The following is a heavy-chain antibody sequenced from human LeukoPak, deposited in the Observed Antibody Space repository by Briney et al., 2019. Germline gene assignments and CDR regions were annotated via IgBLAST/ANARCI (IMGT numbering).Heavy chain of an antibody. CDR2: INSDGSST. V-gene: IGHV3-74*01. J-gene: IGHJ4*02. Sequence: GGSLRLSCAASGFTFSSYWMHWVRHAPGKGLVWVSRINSDGSSTIYADSVKGRFTISRDNAKNTLYLQMNSLRAEDTAVYYCARPPGGSGSYSDYWGQGTLVTVSS. CDR1: GFTFSSYW. D-gene: IGHD1-26*01. CDR3: ARPPGGSGSYSDY.